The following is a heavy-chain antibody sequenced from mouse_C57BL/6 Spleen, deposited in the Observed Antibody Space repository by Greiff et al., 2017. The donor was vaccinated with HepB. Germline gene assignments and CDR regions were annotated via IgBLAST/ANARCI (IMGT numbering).Heavy chain of an antibody. CDR2: ISYDGSN. D-gene: IGHD2-3*01. J-gene: IGHJ2*01. CDR3: ARNGYYDPFDY. V-gene: IGHV3-6*01. CDR1: GYSITSGYY. Sequence: EVKLVESGPGLVKPSQSLSLTCSVTGYSITSGYYWYWIRQFPGNKLEWMGYISYDGSNNYNPSLKNRISITRDTSKNQFFLKLNSVTTEDTATYYCARNGYYDPFDYWGQGTTLTVSS.